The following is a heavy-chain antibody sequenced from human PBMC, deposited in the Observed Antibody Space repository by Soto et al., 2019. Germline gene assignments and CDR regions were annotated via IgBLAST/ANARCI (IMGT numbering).Heavy chain of an antibody. Sequence: SVKVSCKASGGTFSSYTISWVLQAPGQGLEWMGRIIPILGIANYAQKFQGRVTITADKSTSTAYMELSSLRSEDTAVYYCARGGYDFWSGFDYWGQGTLVTVSS. CDR1: GGTFSSYT. D-gene: IGHD3-3*01. J-gene: IGHJ4*02. V-gene: IGHV1-69*02. CDR3: ARGGYDFWSGFDY. CDR2: IIPILGIA.